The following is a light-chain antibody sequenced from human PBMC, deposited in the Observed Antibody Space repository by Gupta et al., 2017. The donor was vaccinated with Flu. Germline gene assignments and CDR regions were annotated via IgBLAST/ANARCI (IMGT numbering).Light chain of an antibody. CDR2: LGS. J-gene: IGKJ3*01. V-gene: IGKV2-28*01. CDR1: QSLLHSSGFNY. CDR3: MATLQNFT. Sequence: DLVMIQSPLSLSVTPGEPASISCRSSQSLLHSSGFNYLEWFLQKPGQSPQLLIYLGSNRASGAPDRFRGSGSGTEFTLDISRVEADDVGVYFCMATLQNFTFGPGTKVDLK.